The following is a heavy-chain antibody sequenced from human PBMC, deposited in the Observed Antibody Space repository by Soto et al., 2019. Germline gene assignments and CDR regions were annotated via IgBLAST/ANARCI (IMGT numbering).Heavy chain of an antibody. CDR3: ARVGYCSSTSCYPHMDV. Sequence: GGSLRLSCAASGFTFSDYYMSWIRQAPGKGLEWVSYISSSGSTIYYADSVKGRFTISRDNAKNSLYLQMNSLRAEDTAVYYCARVGYCSSTSCYPHMDVWGKGTTVTVSS. V-gene: IGHV3-11*01. CDR1: GFTFSDYY. D-gene: IGHD2-2*01. J-gene: IGHJ6*03. CDR2: ISSSGSTI.